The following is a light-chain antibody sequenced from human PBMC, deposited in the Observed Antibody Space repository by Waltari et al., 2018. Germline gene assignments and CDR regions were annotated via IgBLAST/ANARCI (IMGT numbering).Light chain of an antibody. J-gene: IGLJ2*01. CDR1: SSNIGSNY. CDR3: AAWDDSLSGVL. Sequence: QSVLTQPPSASGTPGQRVTISCSGSSSNIGSNYVYWYQQFPGTAPKLLIYRNEQPPSGVPDRFSGSKSVTSASLAISGLRSEDEADYSCAAWDDSLSGVLFGGGTRLTVL. V-gene: IGLV1-47*01. CDR2: RNE.